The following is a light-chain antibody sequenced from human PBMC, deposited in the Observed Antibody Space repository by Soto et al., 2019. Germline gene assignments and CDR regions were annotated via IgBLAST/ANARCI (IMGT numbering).Light chain of an antibody. J-gene: IGKJ4*01. CDR2: DAS. CDR1: QSVSSY. CDR3: QQCYNWPIT. V-gene: IGKV3-11*01. Sequence: EIVLTQSPATLSLSPGERATLSCRASQSVSSYLAWYQQKPGQAPRLLIYDASNRATGIPARFSGSGSGTVFTLTISSLEPEDFAVYYCQQCYNWPITFGGGTKVEIK.